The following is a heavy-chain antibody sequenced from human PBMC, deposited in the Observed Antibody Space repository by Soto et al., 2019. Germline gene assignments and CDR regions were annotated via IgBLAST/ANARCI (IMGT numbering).Heavy chain of an antibody. J-gene: IGHJ4*02. V-gene: IGHV3-30-3*01. D-gene: IGHD1-26*01. Sequence: GGSLRLSCAASGFTFSSYAMHWVRQAPGKGLEWVAVISYDGSNKYYADSVKGRFTISRDNSKNTLYLQMNSLRAEDTAVYYCARGGAARFDYWGQGTLVTVSS. CDR2: ISYDGSNK. CDR1: GFTFSSYA. CDR3: ARGGAARFDY.